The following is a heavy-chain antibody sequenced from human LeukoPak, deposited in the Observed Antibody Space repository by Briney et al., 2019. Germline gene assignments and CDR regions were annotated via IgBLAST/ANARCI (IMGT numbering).Heavy chain of an antibody. CDR2: IYTSGST. D-gene: IGHD5-24*01. CDR1: GGSISSGSYY. Sequence: PSETLSLTCTVSGGSISSGSYYWSWIRQPAGKGLEWIGRIYTSGSTNYNPSLKSRVTISVDTTKNQFSLKLSSVTAADTAVYYCAREHVEMATILIDYWGQGTLVTVSS. CDR3: AREHVEMATILIDY. J-gene: IGHJ4*02. V-gene: IGHV4-61*02.